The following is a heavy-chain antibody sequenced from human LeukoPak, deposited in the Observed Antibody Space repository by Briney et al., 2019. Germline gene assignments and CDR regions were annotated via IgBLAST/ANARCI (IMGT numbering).Heavy chain of an antibody. V-gene: IGHV3-30*02. CDR3: ARGSTVTTSDYYYGMDV. CDR1: GLTFSSYD. J-gene: IGHJ6*02. CDR2: IRYDGSRK. D-gene: IGHD4-17*01. Sequence: PGGSLRLSCAASGLTFSSYDMNWVRQAPGKGLEWVAFIRYDGSRKYYADSVKGRFTISRDNSKNTVYLQMNSLRAEDTAVYYCARGSTVTTSDYYYGMDVWGQGTTVTVSS.